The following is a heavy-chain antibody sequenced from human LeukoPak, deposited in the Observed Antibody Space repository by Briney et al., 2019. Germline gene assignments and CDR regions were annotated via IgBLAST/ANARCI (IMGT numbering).Heavy chain of an antibody. CDR3: ARSVGYCSSASCYVNWFDP. CDR2: IYASGGT. Sequence: PSETLSLTWTVSGGSISSYYWSWIRQPAGKGLEWIGRIYASGGTNYNPSLKSRLTISVDKSKNQFSLRLSSVTAADTAVYYCARSVGYCSSASCYVNWFDPWGQGTLVTVSS. CDR1: GGSISSYY. J-gene: IGHJ5*02. D-gene: IGHD2-2*01. V-gene: IGHV4-4*07.